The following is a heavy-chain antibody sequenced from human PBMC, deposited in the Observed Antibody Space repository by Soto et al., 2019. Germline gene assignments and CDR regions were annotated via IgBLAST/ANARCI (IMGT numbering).Heavy chain of an antibody. CDR2: ISYDSTKT. J-gene: IGHJ6*02. Sequence: QVQLVESGGGVVQPGRSLRLSCAASGFTFNSYGMHWVRQGPGNGLELVAFISYDSTKTYYADSVKGRFTISRDNSNSALYFQMNSLTGEDTAVYYCARTRSAWSDFHYYSLDVWGQGTTVTVSS. CDR1: GFTFNSYG. V-gene: IGHV3-30*03. D-gene: IGHD1-26*01. CDR3: ARTRSAWSDFHYYSLDV.